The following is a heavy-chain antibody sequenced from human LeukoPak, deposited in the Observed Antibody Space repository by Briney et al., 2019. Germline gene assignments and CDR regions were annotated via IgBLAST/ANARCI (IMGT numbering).Heavy chain of an antibody. CDR3: AKGSYSSSWYYFDD. V-gene: IGHV3-23*01. D-gene: IGHD6-13*01. CDR2: ISGSGGST. J-gene: IGHJ4*02. Sequence: QSGGSLRLSCAASGFTFSIYAMSWVRQAPGKGLEWVSDISGSGGSTHYADSVKGRFTISRDISKNTLYLQMNSLRAEDAAVYYCAKGSYSSSWYYFDDWGQGTLVTVSS. CDR1: GFTFSIYA.